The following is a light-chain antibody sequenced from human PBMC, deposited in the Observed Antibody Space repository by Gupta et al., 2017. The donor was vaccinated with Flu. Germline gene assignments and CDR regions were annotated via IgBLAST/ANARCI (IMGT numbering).Light chain of an antibody. CDR1: SSTIVAGSD. CDR3: QYWDSRISGLF. V-gene: IGLV1-40*01. CDR2: NNN. Sequence: QSVLTQPPSVSVAAGQTVTISCTGSSSTIVAGSDVHWYQVLPGTAHKFRMENNNNRHSGVPDRFSGSKSGTSASLAINGLQAEDEAEYYCQYWDSRISGLFFGGGTKLTVL. J-gene: IGLJ2*01.